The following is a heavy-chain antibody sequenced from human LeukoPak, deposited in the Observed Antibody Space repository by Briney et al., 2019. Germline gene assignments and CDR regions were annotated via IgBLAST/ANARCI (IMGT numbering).Heavy chain of an antibody. V-gene: IGHV3-11*01. CDR3: ARDRRTNRSRWFDP. CDR1: GFTFSDYY. Sequence: RGSLSLSCAVSGFTFSDYYMSWIRQAPGKGLEWVSYISSSGSTIYYADSMKGRFTISRDNAKNSLYLQMNSLRAEDTAVYYCARDRRTNRSRWFDPWGQGTLVTVSS. J-gene: IGHJ5*02. D-gene: IGHD2-2*01. CDR2: ISSSGSTI.